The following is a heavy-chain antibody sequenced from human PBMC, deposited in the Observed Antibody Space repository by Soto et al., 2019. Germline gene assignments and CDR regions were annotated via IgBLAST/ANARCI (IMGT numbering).Heavy chain of an antibody. CDR1: GFTFSSYG. Sequence: LRLSCAASGFTFSSYGMHWVRQAPGKGLEWVAVIWYDGSNKYYADSVKGRFTISRDNSKNTLYLQMNSLRDEDTAVYYCAKALTVVRGLIYYGMDVWGQGTTVTVSS. CDR3: AKALTVVRGLIYYGMDV. J-gene: IGHJ6*01. V-gene: IGHV3-33*06. CDR2: IWYDGSNK. D-gene: IGHD3-10*01.